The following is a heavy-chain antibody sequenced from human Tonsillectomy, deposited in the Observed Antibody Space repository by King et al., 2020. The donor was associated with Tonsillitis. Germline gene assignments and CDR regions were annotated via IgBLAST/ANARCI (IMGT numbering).Heavy chain of an antibody. CDR2: IHHSGSI. Sequence: QLQESGPGLVKSSGTLSLTCAVSVGYISSSNWWSWVRQPPGKGLEWIGEIHHSGSINYNPSLKSRVTISVDKSKNQFSLKLSSVTAADTAVYYCGRVGNEFWRGGFYGMDVWGQGTTVPVSS. CDR3: GRVGNEFWRGGFYGMDV. CDR1: VGYISSSNW. V-gene: IGHV4-4*02. D-gene: IGHD3-3*01. J-gene: IGHJ6*02.